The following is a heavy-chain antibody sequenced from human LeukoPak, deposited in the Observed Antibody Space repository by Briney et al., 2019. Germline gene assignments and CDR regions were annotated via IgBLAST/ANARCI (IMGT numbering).Heavy chain of an antibody. V-gene: IGHV3-30*02. Sequence: PGGSLRLSCAASGFTVSSYGMHWVRQAPGKGLEWVAFIRYDGSNKYYADSVKGRFTISRDNSKNTLYLQMNSLRAEDTAVYYCAKDRTAAGLHLDYWGQGTLVTVSS. D-gene: IGHD6-13*01. CDR1: GFTVSSYG. J-gene: IGHJ4*02. CDR2: IRYDGSNK. CDR3: AKDRTAAGLHLDY.